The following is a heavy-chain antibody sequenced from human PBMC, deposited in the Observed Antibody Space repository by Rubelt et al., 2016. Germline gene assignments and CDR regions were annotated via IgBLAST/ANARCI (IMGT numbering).Heavy chain of an antibody. CDR2: INHSGST. CDR3: ARNRRD. J-gene: IGHJ4*02. CDR1: GGSFSGYY. D-gene: IGHD1-14*01. V-gene: IGHV4-34*01. Sequence: QVQLQQWGAGLLKPSETPSLTCAVYGGSFSGYYWSWIRQPPGKGLEWIGEINHSGSTNYKPSLKRRVTISVDTSKNQVSLKLSSGTAADTAVYYCARNRRDWGQGTLVTVSS.